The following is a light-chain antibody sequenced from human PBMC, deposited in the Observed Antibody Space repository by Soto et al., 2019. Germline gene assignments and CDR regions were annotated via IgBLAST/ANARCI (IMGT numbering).Light chain of an antibody. CDR1: SSDVGAYNY. V-gene: IGLV2-14*01. CDR3: SSYTSSSTVV. J-gene: IGLJ2*01. CDR2: DVS. Sequence: QSALTQPASVSGSPGQSITISCTGASSDVGAYNYVSWYQQHPGKAPKLMIYDVSNRPSGVSNRFSGSKSGNTASLTISGLQXXXEADYYCSSYTSSSTVVFGGGTKLTVL.